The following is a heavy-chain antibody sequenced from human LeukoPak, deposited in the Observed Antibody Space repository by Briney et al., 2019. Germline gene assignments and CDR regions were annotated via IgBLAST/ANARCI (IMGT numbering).Heavy chain of an antibody. D-gene: IGHD3-22*01. V-gene: IGHV1-18*01. CDR1: GYTFTSYG. CDR2: ISAYNGNT. J-gene: IGHJ4*02. Sequence: ASVKVSCKASGYTFTSYGISWVRQAPGQGLEWMGWISAYNGNTNYAQKLQGRVTMTTDTSTSTAYMELRSLRSDDTAVYYCASIIYYYDSSGYYYDYWGQGTLVTVSS. CDR3: ASIIYYYDSSGYYYDY.